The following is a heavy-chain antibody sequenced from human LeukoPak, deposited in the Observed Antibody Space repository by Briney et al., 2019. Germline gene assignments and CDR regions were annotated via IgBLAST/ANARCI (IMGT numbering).Heavy chain of an antibody. CDR1: GFIFRNYA. V-gene: IGHV3-23*01. CDR3: AKGGGGLFDY. Sequence: GGSLRLSCGASGFIFRNYAMSWVRQAPGEGLEWVSGISDNGGGTYYADSVKGRFTISRDNSKNMLYLQMNSLRAEDTAVYYCAKGGGGLFDYWGQGTLVTVSS. J-gene: IGHJ4*02. D-gene: IGHD3-16*01. CDR2: ISDNGGGT.